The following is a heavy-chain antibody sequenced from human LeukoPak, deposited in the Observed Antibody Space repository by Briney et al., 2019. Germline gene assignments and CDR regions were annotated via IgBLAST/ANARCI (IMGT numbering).Heavy chain of an antibody. CDR2: IRGKAYGGTT. CDR1: GFTFGDYA. V-gene: IGHV3-49*04. Sequence: GRSLRLSCTASGFTFGDYAMSWVRQAPGKGLEWVGFIRGKAYGGTTEYAASVKGRFTISRDDSKSIAYLQVNSLKTEDTAVYYCSRDGSGIHHRMDVWGQGTTVTVSS. J-gene: IGHJ6*02. CDR3: SRDGSGIHHRMDV. D-gene: IGHD1-26*01.